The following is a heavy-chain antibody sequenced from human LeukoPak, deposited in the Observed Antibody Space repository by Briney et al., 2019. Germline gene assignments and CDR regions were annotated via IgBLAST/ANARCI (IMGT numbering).Heavy chain of an antibody. D-gene: IGHD6-6*01. CDR3: ARDGIGWQLVWENNWFDP. J-gene: IGHJ5*02. V-gene: IGHV1-2*02. CDR1: GYTFTGYY. CDR2: INPNSGGT. Sequence: ASVKVSCKASGYTFTGYYMHWVRQAPGQGLECMGWINPNSGGTNYAQKFQGRVTMTRDTSISTAYMELSRLRSDDTAVYYCARDGIGWQLVWENNWFDPWGQGTLVTVSS.